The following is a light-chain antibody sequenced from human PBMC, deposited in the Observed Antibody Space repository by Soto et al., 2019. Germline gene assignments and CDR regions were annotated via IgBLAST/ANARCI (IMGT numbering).Light chain of an antibody. CDR3: QTWGTGPWV. J-gene: IGLJ3*02. V-gene: IGLV4-69*01. Sequence: QSVLTQSPSASASRGASVKLTCTLSSGHSSYAIAWHQQQPEKGPRYLMKVNSDGSHSKGDGIPDRFSGSSSGAERYLTISSLQSEDEADYYCQTWGTGPWVFGGGTKLTVL. CDR2: VNSDGSH. CDR1: SGHSSYA.